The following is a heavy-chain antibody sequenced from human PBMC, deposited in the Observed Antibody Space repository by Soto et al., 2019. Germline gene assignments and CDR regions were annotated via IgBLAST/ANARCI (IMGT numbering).Heavy chain of an antibody. V-gene: IGHV3-21*01. D-gene: IGHD2-2*01. CDR1: GFTFSSYS. J-gene: IGHJ6*02. Sequence: VPLVESGGGLVKPGGSLRLSCAASGFTFSSYSMNWVRQAPGKGLEWVSSISSSSSYIYYADSVKGRFTISRDNANNSLYQQMNSLRAEDTAVYYCARDRRYCSSTSCRPPYYYYGMDVWGQGTTVTVSS. CDR2: ISSSSSYI. CDR3: ARDRRYCSSTSCRPPYYYYGMDV.